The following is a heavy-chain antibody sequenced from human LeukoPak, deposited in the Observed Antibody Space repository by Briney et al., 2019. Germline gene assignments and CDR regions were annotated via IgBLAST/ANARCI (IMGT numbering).Heavy chain of an antibody. V-gene: IGHV3-23*01. Sequence: GGSLRLSCAASGFTLSFYAMSWVRQAPGKGLEWVSTISNSGGNTYNADSVKGRFTISRDTSRNTLYLQMNSLRAEDTAVYYCAKSASGYWDYWGQGTLVTVSS. CDR2: ISNSGGNT. CDR1: GFTLSFYA. J-gene: IGHJ4*02. CDR3: AKSASGYWDY. D-gene: IGHD3-22*01.